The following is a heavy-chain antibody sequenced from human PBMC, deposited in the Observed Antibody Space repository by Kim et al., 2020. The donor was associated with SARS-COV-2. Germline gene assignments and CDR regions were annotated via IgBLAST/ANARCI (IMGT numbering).Heavy chain of an antibody. J-gene: IGHJ4*02. CDR2: ISYDGSNK. CDR1: GFTFSSYA. CDR3: ARDRHSSTYYFDY. V-gene: IGHV3-30*04. Sequence: GGSLRLSCAASGFTFSSYAMHWVRQAPGKGLEWVAVISYDGSNKYYADSVKGRFTISRDNSKNTLYLQMNSLRAEDTAVYYCARDRHSSTYYFDYWGQGTLVTVSS.